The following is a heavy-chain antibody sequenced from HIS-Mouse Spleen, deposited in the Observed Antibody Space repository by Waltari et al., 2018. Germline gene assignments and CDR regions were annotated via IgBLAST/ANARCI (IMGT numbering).Heavy chain of an antibody. D-gene: IGHD3-16*02. CDR3: AKDIYRRDDAFDI. CDR1: GFTFDDYA. V-gene: IGHV3-9*01. Sequence: EVQLVESGGGLVQPGRSLRLSCAASGFTFDDYAMHWVRQAPGKGVGWVSVISWNSGSIGYADSVNGRFTISRDNAKNSLYLQMNSLRAEDTALYYCAKDIYRRDDAFDIWGQGTMVTVSS. CDR2: ISWNSGSI. J-gene: IGHJ3*02.